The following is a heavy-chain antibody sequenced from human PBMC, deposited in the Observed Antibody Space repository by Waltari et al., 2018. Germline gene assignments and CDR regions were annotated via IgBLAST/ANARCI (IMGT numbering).Heavy chain of an antibody. CDR3: ARGGRYCSSTSCFTYNWFDP. J-gene: IGHJ5*02. D-gene: IGHD2-2*01. Sequence: QVQLQQWGAGLLKPSETLSLTCAVYGGSFSGYYWSWIRQPPGKGLEWIGEINHSGSTNYNPSLKSRVTIAVDTSKNQFSLKLSAVTAADTAVYYCARGGRYCSSTSCFTYNWFDPWGQGTLVTVSS. V-gene: IGHV4-34*01. CDR2: INHSGST. CDR1: GGSFSGYY.